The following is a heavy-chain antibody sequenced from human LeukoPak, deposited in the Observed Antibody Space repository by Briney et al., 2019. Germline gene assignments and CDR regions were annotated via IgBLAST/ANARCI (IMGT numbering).Heavy chain of an antibody. CDR2: INHSGST. J-gene: IGHJ5*02. CDR1: GGSFSGYY. CDR3: ARGSLFLVPAATGENWFDP. D-gene: IGHD2-2*01. V-gene: IGHV4-34*01. Sequence: PSETLSLTCAVYGGSFSGYYWSWIRQPPGKGLEWIGEINHSGSTNYNPSLKSRVTISVDTSENQFSLKLSSVTAADTAVYYCARGSLFLVPAATGENWFDPWGQGTLVTVSS.